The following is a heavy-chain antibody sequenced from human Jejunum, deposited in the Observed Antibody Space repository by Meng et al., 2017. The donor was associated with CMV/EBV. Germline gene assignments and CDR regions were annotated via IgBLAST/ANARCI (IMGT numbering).Heavy chain of an antibody. J-gene: IGHJ4*02. CDR2: ISAYNGNT. D-gene: IGHD1-26*01. V-gene: IGHV1-18*01. CDR1: GYTFTNYG. Sequence: VRVGGVVKVPGASLTAYCKASGYTFTNYGITWVRQAPGQGLEWMGWISAYNGNTNYAQTLQGRVTMTTDTSTSTAYMELRSLRSDDTAVYYCARVEVGITSGDYWGQGTLVTVSS. CDR3: ARVEVGITSGDY.